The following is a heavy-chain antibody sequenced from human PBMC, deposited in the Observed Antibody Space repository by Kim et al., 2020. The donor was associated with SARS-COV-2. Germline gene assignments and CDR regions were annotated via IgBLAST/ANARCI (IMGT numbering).Heavy chain of an antibody. Sequence: SETLSLTCAVSGGSISSSNWWSWVRQPPGKGLEWIGEIYHSGSTNYNPSLKSRVTISVDKSKNQFSLKLSSVTAADTAVYYCASSLWFGELLSFNWYFDLWGRGTLVTVSS. CDR3: ASSLWFGELLSFNWYFDL. CDR2: IYHSGST. J-gene: IGHJ2*01. CDR1: GGSISSSNW. V-gene: IGHV4-4*02. D-gene: IGHD3-10*01.